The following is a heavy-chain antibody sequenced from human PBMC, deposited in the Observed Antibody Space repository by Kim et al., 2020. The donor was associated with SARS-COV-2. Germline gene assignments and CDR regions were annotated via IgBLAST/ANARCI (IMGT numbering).Heavy chain of an antibody. CDR1: GGTFSSYA. V-gene: IGHV1-69*13. CDR2: IIPIFGTA. J-gene: IGHJ6*02. Sequence: SVKVSCKASGGTFSSYAISWVRQAPGQGLEWMGGIIPIFGTANYAQKFQGRVTITADESTSTAYMELSSLRSEDTAVYYCARDRRYDFWSGYQSDYYYYYGMDVWGQGTTVTVSS. CDR3: ARDRRYDFWSGYQSDYYYYYGMDV. D-gene: IGHD3-3*01.